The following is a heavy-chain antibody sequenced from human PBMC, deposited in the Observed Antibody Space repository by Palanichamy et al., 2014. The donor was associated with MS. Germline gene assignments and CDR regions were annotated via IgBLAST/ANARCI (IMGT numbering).Heavy chain of an antibody. CDR1: GFTFSTYW. V-gene: IGHV3-74*01. D-gene: IGHD1-26*01. CDR3: TRDIGGAGGY. CDR2: INTDGRIT. J-gene: IGHJ4*02. Sequence: DVQLVESGGGLSSAGGVPSRLSCAASGFTFSTYWMHWVRQAPGKGLVWVSRINTDGRITNYADSVKGRFTISRDNAKNTLHLQMNSLTVDDSAVYYCTRDIGGAGGYWGQGTLVTVSS.